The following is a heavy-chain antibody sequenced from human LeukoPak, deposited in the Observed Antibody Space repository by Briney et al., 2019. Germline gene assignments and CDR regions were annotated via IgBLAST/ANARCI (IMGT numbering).Heavy chain of an antibody. CDR1: GFTFSSYG. CDR3: AKASGRIAAAGSDY. J-gene: IGHJ4*02. Sequence: GGSLRLSCAASGFTFSSYGMSWVRQAPGKGLEWVSVISGSGGSTYCADSVKGRFTISRDNSNNTLYLQMNSLRAEDTAVYYCAKASGRIAAAGSDYWGQGTLVTVSS. D-gene: IGHD6-13*01. CDR2: ISGSGGST. V-gene: IGHV3-23*01.